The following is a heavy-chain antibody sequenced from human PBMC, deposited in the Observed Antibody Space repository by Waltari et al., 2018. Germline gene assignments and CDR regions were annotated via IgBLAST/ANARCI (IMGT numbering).Heavy chain of an antibody. CDR2: SHYINSTK. V-gene: IGHV3-48*01. D-gene: IGHD7-27*01. CDR3: ARDGAHWGKGSQRYGLDV. J-gene: IGHJ6*02. Sequence: EAQLVESGGGLVQPGGSLRLSCAASGFTFFSYGMNWVREAPGKGLEVVSVSHYINSTKYHANSLNGLFTISRYNAKNSLYLQMNSLRAEDTAAYYCARDGAHWGKGSQRYGLDVWGQGTTVTVSS. CDR1: GFTFFSYG.